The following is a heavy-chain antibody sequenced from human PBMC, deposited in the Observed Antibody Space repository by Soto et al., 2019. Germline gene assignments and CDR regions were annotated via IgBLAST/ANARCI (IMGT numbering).Heavy chain of an antibody. D-gene: IGHD2-2*01. CDR3: ARHVTPPLIEDIVVVPAAMPFDY. J-gene: IGHJ4*02. CDR2: IYYSGST. V-gene: IGHV4-39*01. Sequence: SETLSLTCTVSGGSISSSSYYWGWIRQPPGKGLEWIGSIYYSGSTYYNPSLKSRVTISVDTSKNQFSLKLSSVTAADTAVYYCARHVTPPLIEDIVVVPAAMPFDYWGQGTLVTVSS. CDR1: GGSISSSSYY.